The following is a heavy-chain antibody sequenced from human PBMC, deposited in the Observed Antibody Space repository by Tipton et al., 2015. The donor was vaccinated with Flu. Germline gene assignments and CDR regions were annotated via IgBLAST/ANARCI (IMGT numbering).Heavy chain of an antibody. J-gene: IGHJ4*02. CDR2: ISSSSSYI. Sequence: SLRLSCAASGFTFSSYSMNWVRQAPGKGLEWVSSISSSSSYIYYADSVKGRFTISRDNAKNSLYLQMNSLRAEDTAVYYCARGGYDFWSGYDYWGQGTLVTVSS. CDR1: GFTFSSYS. D-gene: IGHD3-3*01. V-gene: IGHV3-21*01. CDR3: ARGGYDFWSGYDY.